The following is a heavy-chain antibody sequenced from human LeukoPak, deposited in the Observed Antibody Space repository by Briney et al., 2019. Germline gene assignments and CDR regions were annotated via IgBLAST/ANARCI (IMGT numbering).Heavy chain of an antibody. D-gene: IGHD4-17*01. CDR1: GGSISSGDYY. V-gene: IGHV4-30-4*01. J-gene: IGHJ4*02. CDR3: ARDYPPPRLRWGGSDY. Sequence: SETLSLTCTVSGGSISSGDYYWSWLRQPPGKGLEWIVYIYYSGSTYYNPSLKSLVTISVDTSKNQFSLKLSSVTAADTAVYYCARDYPPPRLRWGGSDYWGQGTLVTVSS. CDR2: IYYSGST.